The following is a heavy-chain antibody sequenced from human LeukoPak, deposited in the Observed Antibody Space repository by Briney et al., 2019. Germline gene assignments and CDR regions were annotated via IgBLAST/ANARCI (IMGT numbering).Heavy chain of an antibody. CDR1: GGTFSSYA. D-gene: IGHD1-26*01. Sequence: GASVKVSCKASGGTFSSYAISWVRQAPGQGLEWMGGIIPIFGTANYAQKFQGRVTITADESTSTAYMELSSLRSEDTAVYYCAREGLVGATLFYWGQGTLVTVSS. J-gene: IGHJ4*02. CDR3: AREGLVGATLFY. CDR2: IIPIFGTA. V-gene: IGHV1-69*13.